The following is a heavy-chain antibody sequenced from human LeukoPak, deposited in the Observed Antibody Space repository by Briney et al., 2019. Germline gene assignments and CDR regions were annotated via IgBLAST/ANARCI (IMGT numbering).Heavy chain of an antibody. CDR2: IKQDGSEK. J-gene: IGHJ4*02. Sequence: GGSLRLSCAASGFTFSSYWMSWVRQAPGKGLEWVANIKQDGSEKYYVDSVKGRFTISRDNAKNSLYLQMNSLRAEDTAVYYCARGQYDSSGYYSVSQHYFDYWGQGTLVTVSS. CDR1: GFTFSSYW. D-gene: IGHD3-22*01. V-gene: IGHV3-7*01. CDR3: ARGQYDSSGYYSVSQHYFDY.